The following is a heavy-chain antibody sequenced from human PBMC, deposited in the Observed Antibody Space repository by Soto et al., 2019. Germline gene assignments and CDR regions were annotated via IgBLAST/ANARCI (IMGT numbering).Heavy chain of an antibody. D-gene: IGHD4-17*01. V-gene: IGHV1-18*01. CDR2: ISAYNGNT. CDR3: ARVAHDYGDYASDY. Sequence: ASVKVSCKASGYTFTSYGISWVRQAPGQGLEWMGWISAYNGNTNYAQKLQGRVTMTTDTSTSTAYMELRSLRSDDTAVYYCARVAHDYGDYASDYWGQGTLVTVSS. J-gene: IGHJ4*02. CDR1: GYTFTSYG.